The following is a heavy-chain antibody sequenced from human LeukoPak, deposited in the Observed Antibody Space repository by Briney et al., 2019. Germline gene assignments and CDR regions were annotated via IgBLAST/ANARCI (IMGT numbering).Heavy chain of an antibody. CDR3: ARGVLLDSTGSYLDY. V-gene: IGHV3-7*01. CDR1: GLTFNNYC. CDR2: IKQDGSEK. J-gene: IGHJ4*02. Sequence: GGSLRLSCAASGLTFNNYCMSWVRQAPGKGLEWVANIKQDGSEKYYVDSVKGRFTISRDNAKNSLFLQMNSLRAEDTAVYYCARGVLLDSTGSYLDYWGQGSLVTVSS. D-gene: IGHD3-22*01.